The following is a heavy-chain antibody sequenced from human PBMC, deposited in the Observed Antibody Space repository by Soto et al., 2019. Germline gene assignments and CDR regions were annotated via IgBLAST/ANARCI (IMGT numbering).Heavy chain of an antibody. D-gene: IGHD3-10*01. CDR1: GGSFSGYY. J-gene: IGHJ4*02. Sequence: SETLSLTCAVYGGSFSGYYWSWIRQPPGKGLEWIGEINHSGSTNYNPSLKSRVTISVDTSKNQFSLKLSSVTAADTAVYYCARNPRGGSGRFDYWGQGTLVTVSS. V-gene: IGHV4-34*01. CDR2: INHSGST. CDR3: ARNPRGGSGRFDY.